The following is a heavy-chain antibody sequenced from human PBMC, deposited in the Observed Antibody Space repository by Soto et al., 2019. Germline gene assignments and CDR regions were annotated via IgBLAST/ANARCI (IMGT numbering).Heavy chain of an antibody. CDR2: IKHDGSEK. V-gene: IGHV3-7*01. D-gene: IGHD3-16*01. J-gene: IGHJ6*02. CDR3: ASLGRHG. Sequence: EVQLVESGGGLVQPGGSLRLSCAASGFTFSDSWMDWVRQAPGKGPEWVANIKHDGSEKNYVVSVKGRLTISRDNAKNSLYLQMNSLRAEDTAVYYCASLGRHGWGQGTTVTVSS. CDR1: GFTFSDSW.